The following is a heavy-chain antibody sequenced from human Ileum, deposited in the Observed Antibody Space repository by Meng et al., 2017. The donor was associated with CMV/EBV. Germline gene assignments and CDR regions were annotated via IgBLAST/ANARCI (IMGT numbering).Heavy chain of an antibody. V-gene: IGHV3-66*02. CDR2: IYSDGKT. J-gene: IGHJ4*02. CDR1: GFMFSIKY. Sequence: CAASGFMFSIKYMSWVRLAPGKGLEWVSGIYSDGKTDYADSVKGRFTISRDNSKNTLFLQMNSLRGEDTAVYYCARKDSTGWDYFDHWGQGTLVTVSS. D-gene: IGHD2-8*02. CDR3: ARKDSTGWDYFDH.